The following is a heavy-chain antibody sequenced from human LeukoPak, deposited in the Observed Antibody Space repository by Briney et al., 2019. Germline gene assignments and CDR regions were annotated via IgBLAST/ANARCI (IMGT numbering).Heavy chain of an antibody. Sequence: GGSLRLSCAASGFTLSNNWMHWVRQAPGKGLVWVSRINSDGSSISNVDSVKGRFTISRDNAKNMLYLQMNSLRAEDTAVYYCATSMAGYNWFDPWGQGTLVTVSS. V-gene: IGHV3-74*01. D-gene: IGHD6-6*01. CDR2: INSDGSSI. J-gene: IGHJ5*02. CDR1: GFTLSNNW. CDR3: ATSMAGYNWFDP.